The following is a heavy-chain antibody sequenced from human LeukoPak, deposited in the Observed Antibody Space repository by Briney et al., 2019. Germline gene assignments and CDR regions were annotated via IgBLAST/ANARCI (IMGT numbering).Heavy chain of an antibody. V-gene: IGHV4-61*05. CDR1: GGSIRSSYYY. CDR3: ARGAELSWYSSGWYGSPQDAFDI. J-gene: IGHJ3*02. Sequence: KSSETLSLTCTVSGGSIRSSYYYWGWIRQPPGKGLEWIGYIYYSGSTNYNPSLKSRVTISVDTSKNQFSLKLSSVTAADTAVYYCARGAELSWYSSGWYGSPQDAFDIWGQGTMVTVSS. CDR2: IYYSGST. D-gene: IGHD6-19*01.